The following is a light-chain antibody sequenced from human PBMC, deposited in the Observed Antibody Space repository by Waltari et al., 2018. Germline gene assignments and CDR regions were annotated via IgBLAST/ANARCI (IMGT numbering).Light chain of an antibody. CDR3: QQYYSTLTWT. J-gene: IGKJ1*01. Sequence: DIPVTLSPSSLSASVGDRVAITCRASQGISNSLAWYQQKPGKAPKLLLFAASRLESGVPSRFSGSGSGTDYTLTISSLQPEDFATYYCQQYYSTLTWTFGQGTKVEIK. CDR2: AAS. CDR1: QGISNS. V-gene: IGKV1-NL1*01.